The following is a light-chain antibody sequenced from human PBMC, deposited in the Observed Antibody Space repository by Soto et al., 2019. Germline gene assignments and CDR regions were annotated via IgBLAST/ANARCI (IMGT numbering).Light chain of an antibody. J-gene: IGKJ1*01. CDR1: QSVSSY. CDR2: DAS. CDR3: KQSYNYWT. Sequence: EILLTHSPATLSLSPGERATLSCRASQSVSSYLAWYQQKPGRAPRLLIYDASNRATGIPARFSGSGSGTEFTLTISTLEPEDFAVYYCKQSYNYWTFGQGTKVDIK. V-gene: IGKV3-11*01.